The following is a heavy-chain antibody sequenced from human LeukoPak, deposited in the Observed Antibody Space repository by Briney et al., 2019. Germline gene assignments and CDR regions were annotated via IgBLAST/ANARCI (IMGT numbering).Heavy chain of an antibody. CDR1: GFTFSNYA. J-gene: IGHJ4*02. V-gene: IGHV3-23*01. CDR3: AKDGGATVFYYFDY. Sequence: SGGSLRLSCAASGFTFSNYAMSWVRQAPGKGLEWVSGISGSSGGTNYADPVKGRFTISRDNSRNTPYLQMDSLRAEDTAVYYCAKDGGATVFYYFDYWGQGTLVTASS. D-gene: IGHD1-1*01. CDR2: ISGSSGGT.